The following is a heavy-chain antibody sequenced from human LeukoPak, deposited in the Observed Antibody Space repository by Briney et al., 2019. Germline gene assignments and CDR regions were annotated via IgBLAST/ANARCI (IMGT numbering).Heavy chain of an antibody. CDR3: ARGRTRFLDY. Sequence: GGSLRLSCAASGFTFSSYGMHWVRQAPGKGLEWVAFIRYDGSNKYYADSVKGRFTISRDTSNNTLSLQMNNLRAEDTAVYYCARGRTRFLDYWGQGILVTVSS. J-gene: IGHJ4*02. V-gene: IGHV3-30*02. CDR1: GFTFSSYG. CDR2: IRYDGSNK. D-gene: IGHD3-3*01.